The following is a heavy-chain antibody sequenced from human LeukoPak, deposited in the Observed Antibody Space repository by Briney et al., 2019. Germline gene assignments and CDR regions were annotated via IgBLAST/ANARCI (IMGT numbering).Heavy chain of an antibody. J-gene: IGHJ3*02. D-gene: IGHD3-22*01. CDR1: GRSISSGSYY. CDR2: IYTSGST. V-gene: IGHV4-61*02. CDR3: ARDYYGAFDI. Sequence: QVQLQESGPGLVKPSQTLSLTCTVSGRSISSGSYYWSWIRQPAGKGLEWIGRIYTSGSTNYNPSLKSRVTISVDTSKNQFSLKLSSVTAAVTAVYYCARDYYGAFDIWGQGTMVTVSS.